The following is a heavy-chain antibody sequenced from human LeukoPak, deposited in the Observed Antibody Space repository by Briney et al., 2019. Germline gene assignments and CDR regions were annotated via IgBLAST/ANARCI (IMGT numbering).Heavy chain of an antibody. CDR3: ARAEGRRSRITIFGAGYYFDY. Sequence: GASVKLSCKASGGTFSSYAISWVRQAPGQGRGWMGRIIPIFGIANDAQKFQGRVTISADKSTSTAYMDLSSLRSDDTAVYYCARAEGRRSRITIFGAGYYFDYWGQGTLVTVSS. J-gene: IGHJ4*02. CDR2: IIPIFGIA. CDR1: GGTFSSYA. D-gene: IGHD3-3*01. V-gene: IGHV1-69*04.